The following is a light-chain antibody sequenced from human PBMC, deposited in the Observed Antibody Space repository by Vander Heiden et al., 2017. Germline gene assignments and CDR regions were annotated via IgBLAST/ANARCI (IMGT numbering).Light chain of an antibody. CDR2: AAS. CDR1: QSISSY. V-gene: IGKV1-39*01. CDR3: QQSYSTPLT. Sequence: DIQMTQSPSSLSASVGDRVTITCRASQSISSYLNWYQQKPGKAPKLLIYAASSLQSGVPSRFSGSGSGTDFTLTISSLPPEDFATYYCQQSYSTPLTFGGGTKLEIK. J-gene: IGKJ4*01.